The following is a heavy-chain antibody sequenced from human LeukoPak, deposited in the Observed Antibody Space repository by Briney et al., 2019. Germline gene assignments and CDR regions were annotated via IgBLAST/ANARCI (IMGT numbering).Heavy chain of an antibody. CDR3: ARDPKDYDSSGYYPY. CDR1: GGTFSSYA. CDR2: IIPILGIA. Sequence: SVKVSCKASGGTFSSYAISWVRQASGQGLEWMGRIIPILGIANYAQKFQGRVTITADKSTSTAYMELSSLRSEDTAVYYCARDPKDYDSSGYYPYWGQGTLVTVSS. V-gene: IGHV1-69*04. D-gene: IGHD3-22*01. J-gene: IGHJ4*02.